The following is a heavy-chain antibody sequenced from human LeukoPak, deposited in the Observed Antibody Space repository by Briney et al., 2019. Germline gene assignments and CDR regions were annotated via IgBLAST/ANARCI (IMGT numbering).Heavy chain of an antibody. CDR3: ARRSGSYLSHASDI. J-gene: IGHJ3*02. V-gene: IGHV3-21*01. Sequence: MTGGSLRLSCAASGFTFSSFGMHWVRQAPGKGLEWVSSISSSSSYIYYADSVKGRFTISRDNAKNSLYLQMNSLRAEDTAVYYCARRSGSYLSHASDIWGQGTMVTVSS. CDR2: ISSSSSYI. D-gene: IGHD1-26*01. CDR1: GFTFSSFG.